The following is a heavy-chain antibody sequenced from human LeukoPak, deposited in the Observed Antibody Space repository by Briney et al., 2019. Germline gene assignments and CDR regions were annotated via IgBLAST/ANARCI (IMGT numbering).Heavy chain of an antibody. CDR2: ISSSSSYI. CDR1: GFTFSSYS. V-gene: IGHV3-21*01. D-gene: IGHD4-17*01. Sequence: ESGGSLRLSCAASGFTFSSYSMNWVRQAPGKGLEWVSSISSSSSYIYYADSVKGRFTISRDNAKNSPYLQMNSLRAEDTAVYYCARDGDFENFDYWGQGTLVTVSS. J-gene: IGHJ4*02. CDR3: ARDGDFENFDY.